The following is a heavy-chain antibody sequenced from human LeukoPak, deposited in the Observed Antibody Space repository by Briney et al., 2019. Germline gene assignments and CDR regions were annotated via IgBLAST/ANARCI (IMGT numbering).Heavy chain of an antibody. CDR3: AGARKDYYDSSGYYWDWFDP. V-gene: IGHV1-46*01. CDR1: GYTFTSYY. J-gene: IGHJ5*02. D-gene: IGHD3-22*01. Sequence: ASVKVSCKASGYTFTSYYMHRVRQAPGQGLEWMGIINPSGGSTSYAQKFQGRVTMTRDTSTSTVYMELSSLRSEDTAVYYCAGARKDYYDSSGYYWDWFDPWGQGTLVTVSS. CDR2: INPSGGST.